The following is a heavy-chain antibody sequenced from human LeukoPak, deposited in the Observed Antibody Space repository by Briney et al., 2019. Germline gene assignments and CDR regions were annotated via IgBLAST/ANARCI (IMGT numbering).Heavy chain of an antibody. D-gene: IGHD1-7*01. Sequence: PSETLSLTCTVSGGSISSGSYYWGWIRQPPGKGLEWIGSIYYSGSTYYNPSLKSRVTISVDTSKNQFSLKLSSVTAADTAVYYCARRVLELTPHAFDIWGQGTMVTVSS. CDR1: GGSISSGSYY. CDR3: ARRVLELTPHAFDI. CDR2: IYYSGST. J-gene: IGHJ3*02. V-gene: IGHV4-39*01.